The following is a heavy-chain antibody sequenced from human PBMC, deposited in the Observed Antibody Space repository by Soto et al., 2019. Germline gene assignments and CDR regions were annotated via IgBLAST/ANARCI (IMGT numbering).Heavy chain of an antibody. V-gene: IGHV3-11*01. CDR1: GFTFRDYY. CDR3: ARRGPLYNWPAVSYYYALDV. D-gene: IGHD1-20*01. J-gene: IGHJ6*02. CDR2: ISSGGSST. Sequence: PGGSLRLSCEASGFTFRDYYMSWIRQAPGKGLEWVSYISSGGSSTFYTESVKGRFTISRDIAKNSLYLQMDYLKVEDTGVYFCARRGPLYNWPAVSYYYALDVWGQGTTVTVSS.